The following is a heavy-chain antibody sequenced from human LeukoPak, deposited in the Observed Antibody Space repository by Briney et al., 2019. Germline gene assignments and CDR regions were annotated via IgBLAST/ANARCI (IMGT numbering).Heavy chain of an antibody. CDR3: ASVPSRFGYCSGGSCYPHFDY. CDR2: IIPIFGTA. D-gene: IGHD2-15*01. CDR1: GGTFSSYA. V-gene: IGHV1-69*05. J-gene: IGHJ4*02. Sequence: ASVKVSCKASGGTFSSYAISWVRQAPGQGLEWMGGIIPIFGTANYAQKFQGTVTITTAESTSTAYMELSSQRSEDTAVYYCASVPSRFGYCSGGSCYPHFDYWGQGTLVTVSS.